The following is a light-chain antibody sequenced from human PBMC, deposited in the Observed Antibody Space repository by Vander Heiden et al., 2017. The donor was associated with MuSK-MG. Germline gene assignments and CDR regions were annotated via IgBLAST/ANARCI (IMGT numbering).Light chain of an antibody. J-gene: IGLJ2*01. V-gene: IGLV1-51*01. CDR2: ANN. CDR1: NSNICMNN. Sequence: QSVLTPPPSVSAAPGQTVPISCPGSNSNICMNNVCWYQHVPGTAPKLLIYANNVRPSGIPDRFSGSKSGTSATLDITGLQTGDEADYYCVTWDSSLSVVLFGGGSRVTVL. CDR3: VTWDSSLSVVL.